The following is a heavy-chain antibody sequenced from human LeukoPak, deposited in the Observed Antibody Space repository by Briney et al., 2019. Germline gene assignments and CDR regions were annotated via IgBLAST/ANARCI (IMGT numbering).Heavy chain of an antibody. CDR2: IIPIFGTA. CDR3: ARDLMMVREPNDY. CDR1: GGTLSSYA. Sequence: PGASVKVSCKASGGTLSSYAISWVRQAPGQGLEYMAGIIPIFGTANYAQKFQGRVTMTRDTSISTAYMELSRLRSDDTAVYYCARDLMMVREPNDYWGQGTLVTVSS. V-gene: IGHV1-69*05. D-gene: IGHD3-10*01. J-gene: IGHJ4*02.